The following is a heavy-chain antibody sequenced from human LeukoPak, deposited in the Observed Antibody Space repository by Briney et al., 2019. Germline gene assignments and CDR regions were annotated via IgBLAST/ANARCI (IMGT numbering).Heavy chain of an antibody. CDR1: GFTFSSYE. D-gene: IGHD3-22*01. Sequence: GGSVRVSCAASGFTFSSYEMNWVRQAPGKGLEWVSYISSCGITIYYADSVKGRFTISRDNARNSLYLQMNSLRAEDTAVYYCARDTYYYDSSGYLVLDYWGQGTLVSVSP. V-gene: IGHV3-48*03. CDR2: ISSCGITI. J-gene: IGHJ4*02. CDR3: ARDTYYYDSSGYLVLDY.